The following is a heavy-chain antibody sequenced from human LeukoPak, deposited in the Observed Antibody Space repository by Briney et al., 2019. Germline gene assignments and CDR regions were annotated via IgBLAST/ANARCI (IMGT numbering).Heavy chain of an antibody. CDR1: GGSISSYY. CDR2: IYYSGST. D-gene: IGHD3-16*02. CDR3: ARSGADYIWGSYRFGSWFDP. V-gene: IGHV4-59*08. Sequence: PSETLSLTCTVSGGSISSYYWSWIRQPPGKGLEWIGYIYYSGSTNYNPSLKSRVTISVDTSTNQFFLKVNSVPAADTAVYYCARSGADYIWGSYRFGSWFDPWGQGTLVTVSS. J-gene: IGHJ5*02.